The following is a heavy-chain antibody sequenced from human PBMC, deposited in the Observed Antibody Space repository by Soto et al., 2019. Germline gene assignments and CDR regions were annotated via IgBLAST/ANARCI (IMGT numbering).Heavy chain of an antibody. CDR2: INHSGST. CDR3: ARGKGFREAVAGTFDY. D-gene: IGHD6-19*01. Sequence: PSETLSLTCAVYGGSFSGYYWSWIRQPPGKGLEWIGEINHSGSTNYNPSLKSRVTISVDTSKNQFSLKLSSVTAADTAVYYCARGKGFREAVAGTFDYWGQGNLVAV. V-gene: IGHV4-34*01. CDR1: GGSFSGYY. J-gene: IGHJ4*02.